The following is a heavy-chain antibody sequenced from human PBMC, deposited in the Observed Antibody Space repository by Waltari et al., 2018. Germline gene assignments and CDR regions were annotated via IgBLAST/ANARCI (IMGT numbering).Heavy chain of an antibody. CDR3: ARDPPTAPSD. D-gene: IGHD1-1*01. CDR1: GGSISSSNYY. V-gene: IGHV4-39*07. Sequence: QLHLQESGPGLVKPSETLSLTCTVSGGSISSSNYYWGWIRQPPGKGLEGIGSMYYSGTAHYNPSLKSRVTISMDTSKNQFSLKLSSVRAADTAVYYCARDPPTAPSDWGQGTLVIVSS. J-gene: IGHJ4*02. CDR2: MYYSGTA.